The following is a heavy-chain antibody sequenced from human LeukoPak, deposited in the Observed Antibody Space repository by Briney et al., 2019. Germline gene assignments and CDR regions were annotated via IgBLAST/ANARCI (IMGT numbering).Heavy chain of an antibody. Sequence: GGSLRLSCAASGLIVSSNHMNWVRQAPGKGMEWVSIIYSSDYRYYADSVKGRFTISRDNPKNTLYLQMNSLRVEDTAVYYCATERPGSRVLDYWGQGNVVTVSS. V-gene: IGHV3-66*01. D-gene: IGHD3-10*01. CDR2: IYSSDYR. CDR3: ATERPGSRVLDY. J-gene: IGHJ4*02. CDR1: GLIVSSNH.